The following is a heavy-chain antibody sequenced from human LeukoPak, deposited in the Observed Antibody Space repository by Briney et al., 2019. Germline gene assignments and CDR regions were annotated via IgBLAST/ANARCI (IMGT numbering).Heavy chain of an antibody. V-gene: IGHV3-30*02. CDR2: IRYDGSNS. CDR1: GFTFNRHT. Sequence: GGSLRLSCETSGFTFNRHTMYWVRQAPGKGLEWVAFIRYDGSNSYYADSVKGRFTITRDNSKNTLYLEMNSLRAEDKAVYYCARRNHYESKESDYWGQGTLVTVSS. CDR3: ARRNHYESKESDY. D-gene: IGHD3-22*01. J-gene: IGHJ4*02.